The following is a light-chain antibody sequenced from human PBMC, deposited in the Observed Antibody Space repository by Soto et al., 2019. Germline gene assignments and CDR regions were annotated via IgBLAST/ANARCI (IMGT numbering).Light chain of an antibody. CDR1: QSISNNF. J-gene: IGKJ4*01. CDR2: GAS. V-gene: IGKV3-20*01. CDR3: QQYDTSVT. Sequence: EVVMTQSPGIVSSSPGKRVTLSCRASQSISNNFLAWYQQKPGQAPRLLIYGASSRATGIPDRFSGSGSGTDFTLTISRVEPDDFAVYFCQQYDTSVTFGGGTKVEIK.